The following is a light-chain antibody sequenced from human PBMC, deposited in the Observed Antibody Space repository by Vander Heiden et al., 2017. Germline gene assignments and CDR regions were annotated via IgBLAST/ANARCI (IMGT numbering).Light chain of an antibody. CDR1: SSDVGGYNY. CDR3: SSYTSSSTPVV. V-gene: IGLV2-14*01. CDR2: DVS. J-gene: IGLJ2*01. Sequence: QSALTQPASVSGSPGQSITISCTGTSSDVGGYNYVSWYQQHPGKAPKLMIYDVSNRPSGVSNRFSGSKSGNTASLTTSGLQAEEEADYYCSSYTSSSTPVVFGGGTKLTVL.